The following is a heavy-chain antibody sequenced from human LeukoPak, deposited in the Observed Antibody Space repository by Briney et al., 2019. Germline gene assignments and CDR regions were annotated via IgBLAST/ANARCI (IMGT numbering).Heavy chain of an antibody. CDR1: GGSISSYY. CDR2: MYYSGST. D-gene: IGHD3/OR15-3a*01. CDR3: ARQTGSGLFILP. V-gene: IGHV4-59*08. Sequence: PSETLPLTCTVSGGSISSYYWSWIRQPPGKGLEWIGYMYYSGSTNYNSSLKSRVTISVDTSKNQFSLRLTSVTAADTAVYYCARQTGSGLFILPGGQGTLVTVSS. J-gene: IGHJ4*02.